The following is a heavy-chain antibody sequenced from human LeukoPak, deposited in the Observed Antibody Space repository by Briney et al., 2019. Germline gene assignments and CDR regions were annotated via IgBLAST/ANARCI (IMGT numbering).Heavy chain of an antibody. V-gene: IGHV4-59*01. CDR3: ARTTEGGYTYGYFYYYYMDV. J-gene: IGHJ6*03. CDR2: IYYSGST. CDR1: GGSFSSYY. Sequence: SETLSLTCAVYGGSFSSYYWSWIRQPPGKGLEWIAYIYYSGSTNYNPSLKSRVTISVDTSKNQFSLKLRSVTAADTAVYYCARTTEGGYTYGYFYYYYMDVWGKGTTVTISS. D-gene: IGHD5-18*01.